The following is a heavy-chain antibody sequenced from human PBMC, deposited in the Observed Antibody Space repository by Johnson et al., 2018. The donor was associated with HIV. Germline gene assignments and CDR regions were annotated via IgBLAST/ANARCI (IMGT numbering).Heavy chain of an antibody. V-gene: IGHV3-30-3*01. CDR1: GFTCSSYA. D-gene: IGHD3-22*01. J-gene: IGHJ3*02. CDR2: ISYDGSNK. CDR3: AKDPSYYDDSSCYDAFDI. Sequence: QVQLVESGGGVVQPGRSLRLSCAASGFTCSSYAMHWVRQAPGKGLEWVAVISYDGSNKYYANSVKVRFTISRDNSKNTLYLKMNRLRDEDTDVYYCAKDPSYYDDSSCYDAFDIWGQGTMVTVSS.